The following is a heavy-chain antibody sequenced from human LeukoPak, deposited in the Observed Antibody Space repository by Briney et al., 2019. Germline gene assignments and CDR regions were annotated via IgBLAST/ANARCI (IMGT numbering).Heavy chain of an antibody. D-gene: IGHD1-26*01. CDR3: ARGERGDY. CDR1: GFTFSIYE. CDR2: ISSIVTTI. V-gene: IGHV3-48*03. J-gene: IGHJ4*02. Sequence: QPGGSLRLSCAAPGFTFSIYEMNWVRQAPGKGLEWVSYISSIVTTIYYADSVKGRFTISRDNAKNSLYLQMNSLRAEDTAVYYCARGERGDYWGQGTLVTVSS.